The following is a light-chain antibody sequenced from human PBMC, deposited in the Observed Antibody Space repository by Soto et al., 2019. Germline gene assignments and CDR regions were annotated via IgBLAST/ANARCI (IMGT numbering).Light chain of an antibody. V-gene: IGLV1-44*01. CDR3: AAWDDNVYV. CDR2: LNT. Sequence: SVLTQPPSASGTPGQRVIISCSGGSSNIGRNPVNWYQKFPGTAPTLLISLNTQRPSGVPDRFSGSKSGTSASLAISGLRSEDEADYYCAAWDDNVYVFGTGTKVTVL. J-gene: IGLJ1*01. CDR1: SSNIGRNP.